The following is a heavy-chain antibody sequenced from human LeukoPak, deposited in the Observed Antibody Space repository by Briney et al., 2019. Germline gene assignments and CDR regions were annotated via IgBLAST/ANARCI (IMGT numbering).Heavy chain of an antibody. CDR1: GYTFTSYD. D-gene: IGHD3-3*01. J-gene: IGHJ5*02. Sequence: ASVKVSCKASGYTFTSYDINWVRQAPGQGLEWMGILNPSGGSSSYAQKFQGRATLTRATSTSTVYMELSSLRSEDTAVYYCARDRVYPKKTIFGVVIHNWFDPWGQGTLVTVSS. V-gene: IGHV1-46*01. CDR3: ARDRVYPKKTIFGVVIHNWFDP. CDR2: LNPSGGSS.